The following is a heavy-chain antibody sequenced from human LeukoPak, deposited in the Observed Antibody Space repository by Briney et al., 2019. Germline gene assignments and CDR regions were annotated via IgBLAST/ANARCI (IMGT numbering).Heavy chain of an antibody. D-gene: IGHD6-13*01. CDR2: IVPIFGTT. CDR3: ARDRGERGSSWSLPAHGFDI. V-gene: IGHV1-69*05. J-gene: IGHJ3*02. CDR1: GGTFSSYA. Sequence: SVKVSCKASGGTFSSYAINWVRQAPGQGLEWMGRIVPIFGTTNYAQKFQGRVTITTDESTSTAYMELSSLRPEDTAVYYCARDRGERGSSWSLPAHGFDIWGQGTMVTVSS.